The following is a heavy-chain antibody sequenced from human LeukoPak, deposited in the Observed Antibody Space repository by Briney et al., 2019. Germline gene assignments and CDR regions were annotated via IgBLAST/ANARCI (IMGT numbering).Heavy chain of an antibody. D-gene: IGHD4-23*01. J-gene: IGHJ6*03. V-gene: IGHV4-39*07. CDR3: ARENSYYYYMDV. CDR2: INYSGNT. CDR1: GGSISSSSYF. Sequence: SETLSLTCTVSGGSISSSSYFWGWIRQPPGKGLEWIGSINYSGNTNYNPSLKSRVTISADTSKKQFSLKLSSVTAADTAVYYCARENSYYYYMDVWGKGTTVTVSS.